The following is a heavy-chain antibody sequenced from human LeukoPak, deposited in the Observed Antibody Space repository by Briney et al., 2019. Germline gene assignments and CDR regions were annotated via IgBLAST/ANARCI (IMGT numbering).Heavy chain of an antibody. CDR3: ARRTQGWLLLSNFDY. J-gene: IGHJ4*02. V-gene: IGHV4-34*01. CDR2: INHSGRT. Sequence: SETLSLTCAVYGGSFSGYYWSWIRQPPGKGLEWVGEINHSGRTNYNPSLKSRVTISVDTSKNQFSPKLSSVTAADTAVYYCARRTQGWLLLSNFDYWGQGTLVTVSS. D-gene: IGHD3-22*01. CDR1: GGSFSGYY.